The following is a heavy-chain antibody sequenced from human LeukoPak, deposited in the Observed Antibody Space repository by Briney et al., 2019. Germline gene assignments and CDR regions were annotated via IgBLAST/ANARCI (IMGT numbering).Heavy chain of an antibody. V-gene: IGHV3-74*01. CDR2: IDSDKSNT. CDR3: ARGCLQPDY. Sequence: PGGSLRLSCAASGFTFSTYWMHWVRHAPGKGLVWVSAIDSDKSNTSYAESVKGRFTISRDNAKNTLYLQMNNLRADDSAVYYCARGCLQPDYWGQGTLVTVSS. J-gene: IGHJ4*02. CDR1: GFTFSTYW. D-gene: IGHD5-24*01.